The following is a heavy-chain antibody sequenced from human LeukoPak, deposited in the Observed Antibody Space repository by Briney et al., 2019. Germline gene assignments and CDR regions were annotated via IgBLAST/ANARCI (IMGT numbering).Heavy chain of an antibody. CDR1: GYTFTQYW. CDR2: IYPADSDT. CDR3: VRAQGGFYYFDY. V-gene: IGHV5-51*01. J-gene: IGHJ4*02. Sequence: GESLKISCKASGYTFTQYWIGWVRQMPGKGLEWMGNIYPADSDTRYSPSFQGQVTISADKSISTAYLQWSSLKASDTAMYYCVRAQGGFYYFDYWAQGTLVTVSS.